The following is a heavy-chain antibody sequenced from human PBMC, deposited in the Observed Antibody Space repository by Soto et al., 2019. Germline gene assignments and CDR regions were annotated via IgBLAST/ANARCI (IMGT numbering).Heavy chain of an antibody. CDR3: TGGPPNWGFDS. J-gene: IGHJ5*01. D-gene: IGHD7-27*01. Sequence: ASVKVSCQASGYTFTSYDINWVRQTAGQGLEWMGWMSPKTANTGYAQKFQDRVTMTRSTSISTAYMELSSLTSEDTAVYYCTGGPPNWGFDSWGQGTPVTVPQ. V-gene: IGHV1-8*01. CDR1: GYTFTSYD. CDR2: MSPKTANT.